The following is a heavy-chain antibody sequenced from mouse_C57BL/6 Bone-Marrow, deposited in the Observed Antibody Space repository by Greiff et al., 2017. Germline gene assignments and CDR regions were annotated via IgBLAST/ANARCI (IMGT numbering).Heavy chain of an antibody. J-gene: IGHJ2*01. CDR2: IDPEDGDT. D-gene: IGHD1-1*01. Sequence: EVQLQQSGAELVRPGASVKLSCTASGFNIKDYYMHWVKQRPEQGLEVIGRIDPEDGDTEYAPKFPVKATMTAETSSNTAYLQLSSLTSEDTAVYYCTTGCYYVFYFAYWGQGTTLTVSS. V-gene: IGHV14-1*01. CDR3: TTGCYYVFYFAY. CDR1: GFNIKDYY.